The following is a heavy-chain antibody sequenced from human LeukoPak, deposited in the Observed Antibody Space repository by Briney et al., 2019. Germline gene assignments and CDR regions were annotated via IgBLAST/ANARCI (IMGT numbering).Heavy chain of an antibody. CDR3: ASSPRGYSGYDF. V-gene: IGHV1-69*05. CDR2: IIPIFGTA. D-gene: IGHD5-12*01. J-gene: IGHJ4*02. Sequence: ASVKVSCKASGGTFSSYAISWVRQAPGQGLEWMGGIIPIFGTANYAQKFQGRVTITTDESTSTAYMELSSLRSEDTAVYYCASSPRGYSGYDFWGQGTLVTVSS. CDR1: GGTFSSYA.